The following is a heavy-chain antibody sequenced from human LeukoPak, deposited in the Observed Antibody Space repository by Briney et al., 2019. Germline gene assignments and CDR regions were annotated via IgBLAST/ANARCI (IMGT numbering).Heavy chain of an antibody. D-gene: IGHD6-19*01. Sequence: GGSLRLSCAASGFTFSSYSMNWVRQAPGKGLEWVSSISSSSSYIYYADSVKGRFTISRDNAKNSLYLQMNSLRAEDTAVYYCARDKNRVPGIAVAGPFDYWGQGTLVTVSS. CDR3: ARDKNRVPGIAVAGPFDY. J-gene: IGHJ4*02. V-gene: IGHV3-21*01. CDR2: ISSSSSYI. CDR1: GFTFSSYS.